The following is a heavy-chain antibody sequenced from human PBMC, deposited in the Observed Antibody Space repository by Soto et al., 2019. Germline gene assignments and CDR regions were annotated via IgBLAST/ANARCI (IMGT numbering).Heavy chain of an antibody. J-gene: IGHJ6*02. Sequence: SETLSLTCSVYVGSFSGYYWSWIRQPPGKGLEWIGEINHSGSTNYNPSLKSRVTISVDTSKNQFSLKLSSVTAADTAVYYCARVRVFGVVPYYYYGMDVWCQGNTVSVSS. CDR3: ARVRVFGVVPYYYYGMDV. D-gene: IGHD3-3*01. V-gene: IGHV4-34*01. CDR2: INHSGST. CDR1: VGSFSGYY.